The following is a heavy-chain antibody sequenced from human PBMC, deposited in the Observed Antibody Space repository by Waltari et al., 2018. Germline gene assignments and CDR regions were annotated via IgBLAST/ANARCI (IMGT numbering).Heavy chain of an antibody. V-gene: IGHV4-61*02. D-gene: IGHD3-3*01. CDR2: IYTSGST. J-gene: IGHJ4*02. CDR3: ARDSSLEWLSYFDY. CDR1: GGSISSGSYY. Sequence: QVQLQESGPGLVKPSQTLSLTCTVSGGSISSGSYYWSWIRQPAGKGLEWIGRIYTSGSTNYNPSLKSRVTISVDTSKNQFSLKLSSVTAADTAVYYCARDSSLEWLSYFDYWGQGTLVTVSS.